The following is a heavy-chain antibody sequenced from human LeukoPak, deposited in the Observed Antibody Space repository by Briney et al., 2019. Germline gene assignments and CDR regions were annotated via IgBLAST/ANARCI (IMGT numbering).Heavy chain of an antibody. CDR3: VRPGPSGSYAY. J-gene: IGHJ4*02. V-gene: IGHV5-51*01. CDR1: GYIFSTYW. D-gene: IGHD1-26*01. CDR2: INPGDSDM. Sequence: GESLKISCKVSGYIFSTYWIGWVRQMPGKGLEWMGIINPGDSDMRYSPSFEGQVTFSVDKSISTAYLQWSSLKASDTAVYYCVRPGPSGSYAYWGPGTLVIVSS.